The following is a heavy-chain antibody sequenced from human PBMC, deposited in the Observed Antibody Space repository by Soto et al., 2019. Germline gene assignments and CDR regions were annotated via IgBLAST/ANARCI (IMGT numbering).Heavy chain of an antibody. Sequence: SETLSLTCTVSGGSISSSSYYWGWIRQPPGKGLEWIGSIYYSGSTYYNPSLKSRVTISVDTSKNQFSLKLSSVTAADTAVYYCAITIAVAGTVFPNDVDAFDIWGQGTMVTVSS. CDR2: IYYSGST. V-gene: IGHV4-39*01. CDR1: GGSISSSSYY. J-gene: IGHJ3*02. CDR3: AITIAVAGTVFPNDVDAFDI. D-gene: IGHD6-19*01.